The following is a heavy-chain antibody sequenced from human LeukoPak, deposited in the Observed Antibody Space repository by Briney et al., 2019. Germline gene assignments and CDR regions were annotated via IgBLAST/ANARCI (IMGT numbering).Heavy chain of an antibody. CDR1: GGSISSYY. J-gene: IGHJ6*03. Sequence: SETLSLTCTVSGGSISSYYWSWIRQPAGKGLEWIGRIYTSGRTNYNPSLKSRVTISVDTSKNQFSLKLSSVTAADTAVYYCARLGGGVVVPAATYYYYYYYMDVWGKGTTVTVSS. V-gene: IGHV4-4*07. D-gene: IGHD2-2*01. CDR3: ARLGGGVVVPAATYYYYYYYMDV. CDR2: IYTSGRT.